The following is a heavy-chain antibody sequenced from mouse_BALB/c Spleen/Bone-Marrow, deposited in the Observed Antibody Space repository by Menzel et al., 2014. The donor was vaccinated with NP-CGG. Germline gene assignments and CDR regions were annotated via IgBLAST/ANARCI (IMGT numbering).Heavy chain of an antibody. D-gene: IGHD4-1*01. J-gene: IGHJ1*01. V-gene: IGHV4-1*02. Sequence: EVNVVESGGGLVQPGGSLKLSCAASGFDFNRYWMSWVRQAPGKGLEWIGEINPDSNTINYTPSLKDKFIISRDNAKNTLYLQMSKVRSEDTALYYCARRGLGRWYFDVWGAGTTVTVSS. CDR2: INPDSNTI. CDR1: GFDFNRYW. CDR3: ARRGLGRWYFDV.